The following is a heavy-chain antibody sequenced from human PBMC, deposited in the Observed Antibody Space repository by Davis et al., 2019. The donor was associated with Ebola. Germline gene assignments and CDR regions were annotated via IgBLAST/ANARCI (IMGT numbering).Heavy chain of an antibody. Sequence: SETLSLTCTVSGGSISSYYWSWIRQPPGKGLEWIGNIYYSGSTNYNPSLKSRVTISVDTSKNQFSLRLSSVTAADTAVYYCARRFLDDILKWGQGTLVTVSS. D-gene: IGHD3-9*01. CDR3: ARRFLDDILK. CDR1: GGSISSYY. V-gene: IGHV4-59*08. CDR2: IYYSGST. J-gene: IGHJ4*02.